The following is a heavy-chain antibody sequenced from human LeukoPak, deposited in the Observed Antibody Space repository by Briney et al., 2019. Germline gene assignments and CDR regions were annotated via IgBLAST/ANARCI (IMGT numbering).Heavy chain of an antibody. CDR2: IYYSGST. CDR1: GGSVSSGGYY. Sequence: PSETLSLTCTVSGGSVSSGGYYWSWIRQPPGKGLEWIGYIYYSGSTNYNPSLKSRVTISVDTSKNQFSLKLSSVTAADTAVYYCARDRNPRGGPWFDPWGQGTLVTVSS. CDR3: ARDRNPRGGPWFDP. D-gene: IGHD3-10*01. V-gene: IGHV4-61*08. J-gene: IGHJ5*02.